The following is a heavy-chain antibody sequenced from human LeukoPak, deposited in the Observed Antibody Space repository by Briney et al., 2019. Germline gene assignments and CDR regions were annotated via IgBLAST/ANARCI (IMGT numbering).Heavy chain of an antibody. D-gene: IGHD6-19*01. CDR3: AKEGYSSGRYMDV. J-gene: IGHJ6*03. V-gene: IGHV3-21*05. CDR1: GFTFSSYT. CDR2: ISSSSSYI. Sequence: GGSLRLSCAASGFTFSSYTMNWVRQAPGKGLEWVSYISSSSSYIYYADSVKGRFTISRDNAKNSLYLQMNSLRAEDTAVYYCAKEGYSSGRYMDVWGKGTTVTVSS.